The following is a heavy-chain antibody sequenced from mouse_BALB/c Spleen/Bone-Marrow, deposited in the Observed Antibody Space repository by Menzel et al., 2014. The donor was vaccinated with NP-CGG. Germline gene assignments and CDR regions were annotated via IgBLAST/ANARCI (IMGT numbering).Heavy chain of an antibody. CDR1: GYTFTSYY. V-gene: IGHV1S16*01. J-gene: IGHJ3*01. CDR3: TGAGDSPFAY. D-gene: IGHD2-13*01. Sequence: VQLQESGAELVKPGASVKLSCKASGYTFTSYYMYWVKQRPGQGLEWIGEINPSNGGTNFNEKFKSKATLTVDKSSSTSCMHLSSLASDASAVYCCTGAGDSPFAYNRQATLV. CDR2: INPSNGGT.